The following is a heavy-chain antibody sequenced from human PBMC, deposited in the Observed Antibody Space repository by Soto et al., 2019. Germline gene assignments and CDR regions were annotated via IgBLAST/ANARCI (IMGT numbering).Heavy chain of an antibody. V-gene: IGHV3-73*01. CDR1: GFTFSGSA. Sequence: GGSLRLSCAASGFTFSGSAMHWVRQASGKGLEWVGRIRSKANSYATAYAASVKGRFTISRDDSKNTAYLQMNSLRAEDTAVYYCAKIESRFFYDSTGYYPFDYWGQGTLVTVSS. D-gene: IGHD3-22*01. CDR3: AKIESRFFYDSTGYYPFDY. J-gene: IGHJ4*02. CDR2: IRSKANSYAT.